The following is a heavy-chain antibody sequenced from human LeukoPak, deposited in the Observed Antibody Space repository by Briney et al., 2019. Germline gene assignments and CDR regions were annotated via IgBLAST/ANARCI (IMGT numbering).Heavy chain of an antibody. Sequence: KPSETLSLTCTVSGGSISSSSYYWGWIRQPPGKGLEWIGSIYYSGSTYYNPSLKSRVTISVDTSKNQFSLRLSSATAADTAVYYCAGALNWLAHDFWGQGTLVTVSS. CDR3: AGALNWLAHDF. D-gene: IGHD6-19*01. V-gene: IGHV4-39*07. CDR2: IYYSGST. J-gene: IGHJ4*02. CDR1: GGSISSSSYY.